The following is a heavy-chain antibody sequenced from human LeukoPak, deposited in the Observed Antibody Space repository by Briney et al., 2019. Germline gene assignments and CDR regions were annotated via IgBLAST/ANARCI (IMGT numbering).Heavy chain of an antibody. CDR1: GGSISSYY. J-gene: IGHJ3*02. D-gene: IGHD5-12*01. CDR2: IYYSGST. V-gene: IGHV4-59*01. Sequence: SETLSLTCTVSGGSISSYYWSWIRQPPGKGLEWIGYIYYSGSTNYNPSLKSRVTILVDTSKNQFSLKLSSVTAADTAVYYCARDYSGDDAFDIWGQGTMVTVSS. CDR3: ARDYSGDDAFDI.